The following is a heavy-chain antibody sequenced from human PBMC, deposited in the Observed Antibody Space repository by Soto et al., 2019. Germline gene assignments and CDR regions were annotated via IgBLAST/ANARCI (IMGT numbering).Heavy chain of an antibody. J-gene: IGHJ5*02. CDR3: ARDPVLMSSGWYWFDP. V-gene: IGHV1-18*01. CDR2: ISAYNGNT. D-gene: IGHD6-19*01. Sequence: QVQLVQSGAEVKKPGASVKVSCKASGYTFTSYGISWVRQAPGQGLEWMGWISAYNGNTNYAQKLQGRVTMTTDTSPSTAYMELRSLRSDDTAVYYCARDPVLMSSGWYWFDPWGQGTLVTVSS. CDR1: GYTFTSYG.